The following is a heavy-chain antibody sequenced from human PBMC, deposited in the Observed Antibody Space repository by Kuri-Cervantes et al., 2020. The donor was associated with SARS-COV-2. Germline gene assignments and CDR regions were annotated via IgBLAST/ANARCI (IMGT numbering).Heavy chain of an antibody. Sequence: GESLKISCAASGFTFSSYSMNWVRQAPGKGLEWVAFIRYDGSNKYYADSVKGRFTISRDNSKNTLYLQMNSLRAEDTAVYYCAKVGQQLVPDWFDPWGQGTLVTVSS. CDR2: IRYDGSNK. CDR3: AKVGQQLVPDWFDP. CDR1: GFTFSSYS. D-gene: IGHD6-13*01. J-gene: IGHJ5*02. V-gene: IGHV3-30*02.